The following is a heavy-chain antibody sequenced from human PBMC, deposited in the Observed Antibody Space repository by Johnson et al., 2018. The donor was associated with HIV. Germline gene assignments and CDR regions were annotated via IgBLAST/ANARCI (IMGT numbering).Heavy chain of an antibody. J-gene: IGHJ3*01. V-gene: IGHV3-53*01. CDR2: INWNGGST. Sequence: VQLVESGGGLIQPGGSLRLSCAASGFTVSSNYMSWVRQVPGKGLEWVSGINWNGGSTGYADSVKGRFTISRDNSKNSLYLQMNSLRAEDTALYYCAKDIWQYMYGAFDVWGQGTMVTVSS. CDR3: AKDIWQYMYGAFDV. D-gene: IGHD2-8*01. CDR1: GFTVSSNY.